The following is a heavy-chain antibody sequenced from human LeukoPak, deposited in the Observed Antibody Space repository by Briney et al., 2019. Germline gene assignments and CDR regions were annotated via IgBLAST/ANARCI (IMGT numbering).Heavy chain of an antibody. CDR3: ARQGSYSGSYHVFDY. V-gene: IGHV1-18*01. CDR1: GYTFTSYG. CDR2: ISAYNGNT. D-gene: IGHD1-26*01. J-gene: IGHJ4*01. Sequence: ASVKVSCKASGYTFTSYGISWVRQAPGQGLEWMGWISAYNGNTNYAQKLQGGVTMTTDTSTSTAYMELRSLRSDDTAVYYCARQGSYSGSYHVFDYWGQGTLVTVSS.